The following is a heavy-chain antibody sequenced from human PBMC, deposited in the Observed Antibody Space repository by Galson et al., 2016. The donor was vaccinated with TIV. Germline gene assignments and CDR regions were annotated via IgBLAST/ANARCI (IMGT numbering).Heavy chain of an antibody. CDR2: TYYRSEWNG. Sequence: CAISGDSVSSNSAAWNWIRQSPSRGLEWLGRTYYRSEWNGDYAVSVRSRIVIKADRSKNQFFLQLNSVTPEDTAVYFCARGRSGYNSTYYYYGMDVWGQGTTVSVSS. V-gene: IGHV6-1*01. J-gene: IGHJ6*02. CDR3: ARGRSGYNSTYYYYGMDV. CDR1: GDSVSSNSAA. D-gene: IGHD5-24*01.